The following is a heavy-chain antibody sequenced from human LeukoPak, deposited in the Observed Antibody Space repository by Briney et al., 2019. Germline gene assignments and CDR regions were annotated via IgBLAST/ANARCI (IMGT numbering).Heavy chain of an antibody. CDR1: GFPFSSYR. Sequence: GGSLRLSCAASGFPFSSYRMNRVRQAPGEGLEWVSYISSSRTTSYADSVKGRFTISRDNAKNSLYLQMNSLRAEDTAVYYCVRDLHVFDYWGQGPLVTVSS. V-gene: IGHV3-48*01. CDR2: ISSSRTT. J-gene: IGHJ4*02. CDR3: VRDLHVFDY.